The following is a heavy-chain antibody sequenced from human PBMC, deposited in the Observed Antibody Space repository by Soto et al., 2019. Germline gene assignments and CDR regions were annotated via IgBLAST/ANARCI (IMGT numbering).Heavy chain of an antibody. V-gene: IGHV5-10-1*01. Sequence: AGESLKISCKGSGYSFTSYWISWVRQMPGKGLEWMGRIDPSDSYTNCSPSFQGHVTISADKSISTAYLQWSSLKASDTAMYYCARLYAGGYSYGYRYGMDVWGQGTTVTVSS. D-gene: IGHD5-18*01. J-gene: IGHJ6*02. CDR1: GYSFTSYW. CDR3: ARLYAGGYSYGYRYGMDV. CDR2: IDPSDSYT.